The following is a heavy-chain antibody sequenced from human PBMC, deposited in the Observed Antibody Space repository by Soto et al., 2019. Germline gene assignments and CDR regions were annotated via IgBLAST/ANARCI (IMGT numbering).Heavy chain of an antibody. CDR3: ARDVDADFRTDFDY. CDR1: GFTFSDYY. J-gene: IGHJ4*02. D-gene: IGHD4-17*01. CDR2: ISGNGEII. Sequence: GGSLRLSCAASGFTFSDYYIHWIRRAPGKGLERISYISGNGEIIQYAASARGRFTISRDIAENSVYLEMDSLRAEDTALYYCARDVDADFRTDFDYWGRGTLVTVS. V-gene: IGHV3-11*01.